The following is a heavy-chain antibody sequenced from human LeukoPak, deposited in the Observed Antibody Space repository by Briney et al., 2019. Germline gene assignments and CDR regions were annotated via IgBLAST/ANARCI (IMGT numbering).Heavy chain of an antibody. Sequence: SETLSLTCTVSGGSINSYYWSWVRKPPGKGLEWIGYIFYSGSTNYNPSLKSRVTISVDTSKNQFSLKLSSVTAADTAVYYCARFKMTAVTDWGQGTLVTVSS. CDR3: ARFKMTAVTD. J-gene: IGHJ4*02. CDR1: GGSINSYY. CDR2: IFYSGST. D-gene: IGHD4-17*01. V-gene: IGHV4-59*08.